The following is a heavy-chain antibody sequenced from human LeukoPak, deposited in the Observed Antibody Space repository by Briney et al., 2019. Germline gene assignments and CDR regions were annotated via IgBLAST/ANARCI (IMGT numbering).Heavy chain of an antibody. J-gene: IGHJ3*02. D-gene: IGHD3-3*01. CDR2: IDSSGNT. Sequence: SETLSLTCTVSGGSISSGDYYWGWVRQPPGEGLEWIGNIDSSGNTDYNPSLKSRITISIDTSKNQFSLKLSSVTAADTAVFFCAREEQGFCSTSSCLFDIWGRGTMVTVSS. V-gene: IGHV4-30-4*01. CDR1: GGSISSGDYY. CDR3: AREEQGFCSTSSCLFDI.